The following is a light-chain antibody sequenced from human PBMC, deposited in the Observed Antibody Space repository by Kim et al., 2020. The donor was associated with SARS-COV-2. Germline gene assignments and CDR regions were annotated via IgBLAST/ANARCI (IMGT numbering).Light chain of an antibody. CDR2: DVS. Sequence: QSALTQPASVSGSPGQSITISCTGTSSDVGGYNYVSWYQQHPGKVPKLMIYDVSKRPSGVSNRFSGSKSGNTASLTISGLQAEDEADYYCSSYTSSTLVFGGGTQLTVL. CDR1: SSDVGGYNY. J-gene: IGLJ3*02. V-gene: IGLV2-14*01. CDR3: SSYTSSTLV.